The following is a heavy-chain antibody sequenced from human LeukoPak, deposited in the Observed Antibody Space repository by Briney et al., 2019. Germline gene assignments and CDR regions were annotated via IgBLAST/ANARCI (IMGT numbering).Heavy chain of an antibody. V-gene: IGHV4-34*01. D-gene: IGHD2-21*02. CDR3: ARPNTLNTAYYYMDV. J-gene: IGHJ6*03. CDR1: GDSISPFY. CDR2: INHSGST. Sequence: KPSETLSLTCTVSGDSISPFYWSWIRQPPGKGLEWIGEINHSGSTNYNPSLKSRVTILVDTSKAQFSLKLSSVTAADTAVYYCARPNTLNTAYYYMDVWGKGTTVTVSS.